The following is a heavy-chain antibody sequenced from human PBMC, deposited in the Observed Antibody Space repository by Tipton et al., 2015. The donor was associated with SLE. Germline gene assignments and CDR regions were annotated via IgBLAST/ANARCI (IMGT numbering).Heavy chain of an antibody. V-gene: IGHV3-30-3*01. Sequence: RSLRLSCAASGFTFSSYAMHWVRQAPGKGLEWVAVISYDGSNKYYADSVKGRFTISRDNSKNTLYLEMNSLRTEDTAVYYCARDGIAAADYYFDYWGQGTLVTVSS. CDR1: GFTFSSYA. D-gene: IGHD6-13*01. J-gene: IGHJ4*02. CDR2: ISYDGSNK. CDR3: ARDGIAAADYYFDY.